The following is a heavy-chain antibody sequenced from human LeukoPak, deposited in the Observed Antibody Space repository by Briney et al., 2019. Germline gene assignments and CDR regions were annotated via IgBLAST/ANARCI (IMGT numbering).Heavy chain of an antibody. J-gene: IGHJ5*02. V-gene: IGHV4-59*01. D-gene: IGHD3-22*01. CDR1: GGSISSYY. CDR2: IYYSGTT. CDR3: ARDSSGYYHWFDP. Sequence: NPSETLSHTCIVSGGSISSYYWSWIRQPPGKGLEWIGYIYYSGTTNYNPSLKSRVTLSVDTSKNQFSLKLTSVTAADTAVYYCARDSSGYYHWFDPWGQGTLVTVSS.